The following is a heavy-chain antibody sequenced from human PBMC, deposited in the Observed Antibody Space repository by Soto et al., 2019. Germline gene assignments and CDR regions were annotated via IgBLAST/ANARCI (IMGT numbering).Heavy chain of an antibody. V-gene: IGHV4-59*08. J-gene: IGHJ5*02. Sequence: QVQLQESGPGLVRPSETLSLTCTVSGGSISSYFWSWIRQSPGKGLEWIGYIYYSGSPNYNPSLNSRAPISVATSKNRFSLHLNSVTAADTAVYYCARHGRHGGHCSGGSCHWFDPWGQGTLVTVSS. CDR1: GGSISSYF. D-gene: IGHD2-15*01. CDR2: IYYSGSP. CDR3: ARHGRHGGHCSGGSCHWFDP.